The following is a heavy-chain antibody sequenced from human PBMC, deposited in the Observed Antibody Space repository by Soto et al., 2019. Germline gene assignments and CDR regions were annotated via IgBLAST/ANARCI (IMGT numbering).Heavy chain of an antibody. J-gene: IGHJ5*02. Sequence: GSERISCAASGFTFCIAGISWVRQAPGKGLEWVSLITDNGGTPYYADSVRGRFTISRDNSRNTVFLQMNSLAAEDTAIYYCVRDVGPWGQGTLVTVSS. CDR2: ITDNGGTP. V-gene: IGHV3-23*01. CDR3: VRDVGP. CDR1: GFTFCIAG.